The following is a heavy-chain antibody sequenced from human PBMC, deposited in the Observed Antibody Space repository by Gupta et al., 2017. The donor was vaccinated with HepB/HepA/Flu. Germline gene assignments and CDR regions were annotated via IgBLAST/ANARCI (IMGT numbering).Heavy chain of an antibody. V-gene: IGHV4-34*01. J-gene: IGHJ4*02. CDR2: INHSGST. Sequence: QVQLQQWGAGLLKPSETLSLTCAVYGGSFSGYYWSWIRQPPGKGLEWIGEINHSGSTNYNPSLKSRVTISVDTSKNQFSLKLSSVTAADTAVYYCARERIAAAGTRRGFDYWGQGTLVTVSS. CDR3: ARERIAAAGTRRGFDY. D-gene: IGHD6-13*01. CDR1: GGSFSGYY.